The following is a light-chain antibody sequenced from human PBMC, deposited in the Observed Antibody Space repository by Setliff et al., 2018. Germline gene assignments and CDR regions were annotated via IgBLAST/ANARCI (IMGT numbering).Light chain of an antibody. V-gene: IGLV2-14*03. CDR3: SSYTGSDTIV. J-gene: IGLJ1*01. Sequence: QSALTQPASVSASPGQSISISCSGTRSDVGAYDYVSWYQQHPGKAPKVLIYEVTNRPSGVSDRFPGSKSGNTASLSISGLQAEDEADYYCSSYTGSDTIVFGTGTKVTVL. CDR1: RSDVGAYDY. CDR2: EVT.